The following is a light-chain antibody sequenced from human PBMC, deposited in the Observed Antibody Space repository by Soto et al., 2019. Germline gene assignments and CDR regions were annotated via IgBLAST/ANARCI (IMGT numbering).Light chain of an antibody. CDR3: QNPMYT. V-gene: IGKV3-15*01. CDR1: QSVSSN. J-gene: IGKJ2*01. Sequence: EIVVTQSPPTLSVSPGERATLSCRASQSVSSNLAWYQQKPGQAPRLLIYGASIRAPGIPARFSGSGSGTEFTLTISSLQSEDFAVYYCQNPMYTFGQGTKLEIK. CDR2: GAS.